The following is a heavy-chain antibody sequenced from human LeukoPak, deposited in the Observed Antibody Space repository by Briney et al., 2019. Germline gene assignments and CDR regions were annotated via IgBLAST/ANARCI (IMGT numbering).Heavy chain of an antibody. CDR2: ISSNGGST. J-gene: IGHJ3*02. CDR3: ARGWMADYYGSGSYYKGHAFDI. V-gene: IGHV3-64*01. D-gene: IGHD3-10*01. Sequence: GGSLRLSCAASGFTFSSYAMHWVRQAPGKGLEYVSAISSNGGSTYYANSVKGRFTISRDNSKNTLYLQMGSLRAEDMAVYYCARGWMADYYGSGSYYKGHAFDIWGQGTMVTVSS. CDR1: GFTFSSYA.